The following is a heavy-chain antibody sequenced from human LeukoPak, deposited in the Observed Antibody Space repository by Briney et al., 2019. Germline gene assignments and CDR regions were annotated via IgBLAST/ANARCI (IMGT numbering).Heavy chain of an antibody. V-gene: IGHV1-2*02. Sequence: ASVKVSCKASGYTFTGYYMHWVRQAPGQGLEWMGCINPNSGGTNYAQKLQGRVTMTTDTSTSTAYMELRSLRSDDTAVYYCARARMVGATRIYYFDYWGQGTLVTVSS. D-gene: IGHD1-26*01. J-gene: IGHJ4*02. CDR2: INPNSGGT. CDR1: GYTFTGYY. CDR3: ARARMVGATRIYYFDY.